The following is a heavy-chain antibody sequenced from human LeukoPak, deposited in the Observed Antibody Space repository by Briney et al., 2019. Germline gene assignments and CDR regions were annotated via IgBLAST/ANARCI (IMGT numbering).Heavy chain of an antibody. CDR2: IVPIFGSA. Sequence: GAPVKVSCKASGGTFSSYAISWVRQAPGQGLEWMGGIVPIFGSANYAQKFQGRVTITADESTTTAYMELTGLRSEDTAVYYCAKDEGVANRWFDPWGQGTLVTVSS. CDR1: GGTFSSYA. D-gene: IGHD5-12*01. CDR3: AKDEGVANRWFDP. J-gene: IGHJ5*02. V-gene: IGHV1-69*13.